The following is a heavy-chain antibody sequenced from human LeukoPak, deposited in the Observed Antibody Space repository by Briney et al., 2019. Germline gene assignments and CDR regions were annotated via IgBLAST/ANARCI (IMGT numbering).Heavy chain of an antibody. D-gene: IGHD6-13*01. CDR3: AKSFYSSSWYVY. CDR1: GFTISTYG. J-gene: IGHJ4*02. CDR2: ISGSGGST. V-gene: IGHV3-23*01. Sequence: GGSLRLSCAASGFTISTYGMSWVRQAPGKGLEWVSAISGSGGSTYYADSVKGRFTISRDNSKNTLYLQMNSLRAEDTAVYYCAKSFYSSSWYVYWGQGTLVTVSS.